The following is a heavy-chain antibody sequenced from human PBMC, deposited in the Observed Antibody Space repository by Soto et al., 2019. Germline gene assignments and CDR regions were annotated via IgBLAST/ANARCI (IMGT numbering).Heavy chain of an antibody. Sequence: QVQLVESGGGVVQPGRSLRLSCAASGFPFTSYGMHWVREGPDKGLEWVAIISYDGSDKYYADSVKGRFTISRDNSKNPLYLQINILRPEDTALYYCVGGQYYFAYRGQGTLVIVSS. V-gene: IGHV3-30*03. J-gene: IGHJ4*02. D-gene: IGHD3-10*01. CDR1: GFPFTSYG. CDR3: VGGQYYFAY. CDR2: ISYDGSDK.